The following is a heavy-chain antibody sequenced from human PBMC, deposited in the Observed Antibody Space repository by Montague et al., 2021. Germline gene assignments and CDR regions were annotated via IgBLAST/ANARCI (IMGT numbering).Heavy chain of an antibody. CDR2: IYYSRRT. D-gene: IGHD1-14*01. CDR1: GASISEYY. Sequence: SGTLSLTCSVSGASISEYYWSWIRQPPGKGLEWIGYIYYSRRTNYNPSLKSRVTISVDTSKNQFSLKLSSVTAADTAFYYCAVTNPYYYYGMDVWGQGTTVTVSS. V-gene: IGHV4-59*01. CDR3: AVTNPYYYYGMDV. J-gene: IGHJ6*02.